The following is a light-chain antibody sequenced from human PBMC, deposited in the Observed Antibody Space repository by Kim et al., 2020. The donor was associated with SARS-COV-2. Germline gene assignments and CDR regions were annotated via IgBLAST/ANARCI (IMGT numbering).Light chain of an antibody. V-gene: IGKV3-11*01. CDR3: QKRSNWPIT. CDR2: GAS. J-gene: IGKJ5*01. Sequence: EIVLTQSPATLSLSPGETATLSCRASQSVSRYLAWYQQKPGQAPRLLIYGASNRATGIPGRFRGSGSGTDFTLTISVLEPEDFAVYYCQKRSNWPITFGQGTRREIK. CDR1: QSVSRY.